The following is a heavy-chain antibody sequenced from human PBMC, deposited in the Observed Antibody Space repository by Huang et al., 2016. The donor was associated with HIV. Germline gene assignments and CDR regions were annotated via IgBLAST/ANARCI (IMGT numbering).Heavy chain of an antibody. Sequence: EVQLEEFGGRLVQPGRSLRLSCATYGFKFDDFAMHWVRQVPGGGREVGSGIRWNSGDILDADSVGGRFAISRDNAGKSLYLQMDSLRREDTALYYCVKDRRMRGSGWTFFDNWGQGTLVDVSS. CDR1: GFKFDDFA. D-gene: IGHD6-19*01. CDR2: IRWNSGDI. J-gene: IGHJ4*02. CDR3: VKDRRMRGSGWTFFDN. V-gene: IGHV3-9*01.